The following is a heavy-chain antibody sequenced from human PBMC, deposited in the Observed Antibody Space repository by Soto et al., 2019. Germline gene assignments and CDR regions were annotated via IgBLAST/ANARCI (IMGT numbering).Heavy chain of an antibody. Sequence: VQLQQWGAGLLKPSETLSLTCAVYGGSFSGYYWSWIRQPPGKGLEGIGEINHSGSTNYNPSLKSRVTISVDTSKNQFSLKLSSVTAADTAVYYCASRRETLYYFDYWGQGTLVTVSS. CDR2: INHSGST. D-gene: IGHD3-10*01. J-gene: IGHJ4*02. CDR1: GGSFSGYY. CDR3: ASRRETLYYFDY. V-gene: IGHV4-34*01.